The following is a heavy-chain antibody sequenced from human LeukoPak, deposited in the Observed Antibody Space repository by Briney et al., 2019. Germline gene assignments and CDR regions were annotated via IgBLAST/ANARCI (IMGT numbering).Heavy chain of an antibody. J-gene: IGHJ4*02. CDR3: ARVFPQYYYHNSDYIGVDY. V-gene: IGHV3-30-3*01. D-gene: IGHD3-22*01. CDR1: GFTFSSYA. CDR2: ISYDGSNK. Sequence: RSLRLSCAASGFTFSSYAMHWVRQAPGKGLEWVAVISYDGSNKYYAEFVKGRFTISRDNSKNTLYLQMNSLRAEDTAVYYCARVFPQYYYHNSDYIGVDYWGQGTLVTVSS.